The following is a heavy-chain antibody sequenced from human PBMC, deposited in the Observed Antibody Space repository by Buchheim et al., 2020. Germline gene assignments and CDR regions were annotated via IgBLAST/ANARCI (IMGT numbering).Heavy chain of an antibody. D-gene: IGHD2-15*01. V-gene: IGHV4-39*07. Sequence: QLQLQESGPGLVKPSETVSLTCTVSGDSISSGSYYWGWIRQPPGKGLEWIGSISYSGKLHYNPSLKSRVTISVDTSKNQFPLKLSSVTAADTAVYFCAREAEIVVGNAAWLDCFEYWGQGAL. CDR2: ISYSGKL. CDR1: GDSISSGSYY. CDR3: AREAEIVVGNAAWLDCFEY. J-gene: IGHJ4*02.